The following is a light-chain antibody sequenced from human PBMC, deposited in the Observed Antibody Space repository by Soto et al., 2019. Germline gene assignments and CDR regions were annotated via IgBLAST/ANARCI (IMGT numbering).Light chain of an antibody. CDR2: LTRDGSH. Sequence: QSVLTQSPSASASLGASVKLTCTLSSGHSNYAIAWHQQQPEKGPRYLMKLTRDGSHSKGDGIPNRFSGSSSGAERYLTISSLQSDDEADYYWQTWGTGIVIFGGGTQLTVL. CDR1: SGHSNYA. J-gene: IGLJ2*01. V-gene: IGLV4-69*01. CDR3: QTWGTGIVI.